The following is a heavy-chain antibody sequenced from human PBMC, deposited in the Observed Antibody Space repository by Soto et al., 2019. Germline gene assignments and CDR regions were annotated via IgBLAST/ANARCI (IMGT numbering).Heavy chain of an antibody. CDR2: IWSDGSNK. CDR3: VTDSGGSPFDY. J-gene: IGHJ4*02. V-gene: IGHV3-33*01. CDR1: GFTFSSYG. D-gene: IGHD1-26*01. Sequence: QVQLVESGGGVVQPGMSLRLSCAASGFTFSSYGMHWVRQAPGKGLEWVAVIWSDGSNKYYADSVKGRFTISRDNSKHTLYLQMNSLRAEDTAVYYCVTDSGGSPFDYWGQGTLVTVSS.